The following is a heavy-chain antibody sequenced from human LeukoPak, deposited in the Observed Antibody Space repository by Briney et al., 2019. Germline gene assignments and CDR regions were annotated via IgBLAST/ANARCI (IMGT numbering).Heavy chain of an antibody. CDR3: AARSGSYYYYGMDV. J-gene: IGHJ6*02. CDR1: GGSISSYY. V-gene: IGHV4-59*01. Sequence: SETLSLTCTVSGGSISSYYWSWIRQPPGKGLEWIGYIYYSGSTNYNPSLKSRVTISVDTSKNQFSLKLSSVTAADTAVYYCAARSGSYYYYGMDVWGQGTTVTVSS. CDR2: IYYSGST. D-gene: IGHD1-26*01.